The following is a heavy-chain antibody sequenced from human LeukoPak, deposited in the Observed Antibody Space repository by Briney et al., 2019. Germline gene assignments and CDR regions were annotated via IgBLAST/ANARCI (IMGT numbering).Heavy chain of an antibody. J-gene: IGHJ5*02. V-gene: IGHV1-8*01. D-gene: IGHD5-18*01. Sequence: ASVKVSCKVSGYTLTELSMHWVRQATGQGLEWMGWMNPNSGNTGYAQKFQGRVTMTRNTSISTAYMELSSLRSEDTAVYYCARGRGVRRYVRGYWVGPYNWFDPWGQGTLVTVSS. CDR1: GYTLTELS. CDR2: MNPNSGNT. CDR3: ARGRGVRRYVRGYWVGPYNWFDP.